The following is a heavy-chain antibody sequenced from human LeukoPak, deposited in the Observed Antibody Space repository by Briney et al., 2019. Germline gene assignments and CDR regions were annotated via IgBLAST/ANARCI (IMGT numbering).Heavy chain of an antibody. Sequence: GGSLRLSCAASGFILSSYWMSWVRQAPGKGLEWVASIKEGGSEKYYVDSVKARFTISRDSAKNSLYLQMNSLRVEDTAVYYCVRDSDRRSDCWGQGTLVTVSS. CDR3: VRDSDRRSDC. CDR2: IKEGGSEK. CDR1: GFILSSYW. J-gene: IGHJ4*02. V-gene: IGHV3-7*05. D-gene: IGHD3-22*01.